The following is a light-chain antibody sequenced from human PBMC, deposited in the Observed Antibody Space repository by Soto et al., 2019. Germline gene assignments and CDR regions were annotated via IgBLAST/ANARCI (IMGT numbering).Light chain of an antibody. CDR2: DVT. V-gene: IGLV2-14*03. CDR3: SSYTSTNTLR. CDR1: SSDAGGFNY. J-gene: IGLJ2*01. Sequence: QSVLTQPASVSGSPGQSITISCTGTSSDAGGFNYVSWYQQHPGKAPKLMIYDVTNRPSGVSSRFSGSKSGNTASLTISVLQAEDEADYFCSSYTSTNTLRFGGGTKLTVL.